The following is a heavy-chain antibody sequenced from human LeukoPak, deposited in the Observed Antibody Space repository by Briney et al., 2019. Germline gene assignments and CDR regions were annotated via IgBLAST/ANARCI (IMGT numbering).Heavy chain of an antibody. V-gene: IGHV4-61*01. D-gene: IGHD3-22*01. CDR3: ARDKYYYDSSGSSI. CDR2: IYYSGST. CDR1: GGSVSSTSYY. Sequence: SETLSLTCTVSGGSVSSTSYYWSWIRQPPGKGLEWIGYIYYSGSTNYNPSLKSRVTISVDTSKNQFSLKLSSVTAADTAVYYCARDKYYYDSSGSSIWGQGTMVTVSS. J-gene: IGHJ3*02.